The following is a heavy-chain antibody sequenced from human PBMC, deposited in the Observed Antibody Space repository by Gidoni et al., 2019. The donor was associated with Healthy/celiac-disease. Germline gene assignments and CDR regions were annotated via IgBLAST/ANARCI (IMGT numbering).Heavy chain of an antibody. CDR1: GFTFSTAW. D-gene: IGHD3-16*02. Sequence: EVQLVDSGGGLVKPGGSLRLSCAASGFTFSTAWMSWVRQAPGKGMEWVGRIKSKTEGGTTDYAEPVKGRFTISREDSKNTLYLQMNSLKTEDTAVYYCTTVSAEYYYYYYYMDVWGKGTTVTVSS. CDR2: IKSKTEGGTT. V-gene: IGHV3-15*01. J-gene: IGHJ6*03. CDR3: TTVSAEYYYYYYYMDV.